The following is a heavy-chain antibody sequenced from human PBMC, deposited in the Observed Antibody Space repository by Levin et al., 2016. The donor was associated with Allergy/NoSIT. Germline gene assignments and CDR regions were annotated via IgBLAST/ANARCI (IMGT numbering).Heavy chain of an antibody. V-gene: IGHV1-2*02. CDR2: TNPNSGGT. Sequence: ASVKVSCKASGYSFSGYYMHWVRQAPGQGLEWMGWTNPNSGGTNYAQKFQGRVTMTRDTSINTAYMELSRLRSDDTAVYYCARDKGSSWYGNYYGTDVWGQGTTVTVSS. CDR3: ARDKGSSWYGNYYGTDV. J-gene: IGHJ6*02. CDR1: GYSFSGYY. D-gene: IGHD6-13*01.